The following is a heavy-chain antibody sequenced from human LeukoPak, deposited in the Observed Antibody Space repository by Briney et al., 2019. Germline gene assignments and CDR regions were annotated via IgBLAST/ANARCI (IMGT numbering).Heavy chain of an antibody. J-gene: IGHJ4*02. D-gene: IGHD4-17*01. CDR1: GFTFSTYA. CDR3: ARDLYGDYALDF. CDR2: ISGGGGGTT. V-gene: IGHV3-23*01. Sequence: GGSLRLSCAASGFTFSTYAMSWVRQAPGKGLEWVSAISGGGGGTTYYSDSVKGRFTISRDNSKNTLYLQMNSLRAEDTTVHYCARDLYGDYALDFWGQGTLVTVSS.